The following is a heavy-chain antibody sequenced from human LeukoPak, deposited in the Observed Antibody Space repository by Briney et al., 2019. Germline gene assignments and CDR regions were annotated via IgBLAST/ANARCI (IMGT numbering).Heavy chain of an antibody. J-gene: IGHJ4*02. V-gene: IGHV3-21*01. Sequence: GGSLRLSCAASGFTFSSYSMNWVRQAPGKRLEWVSSISSSSSYIYYADSVKGRFTISRDDAKNSLYLQMNSLRLEDTAVYYCVRDWAPASMQAAPFDCWGQGTLVTVSS. CDR3: VRDWAPASMQAAPFDC. D-gene: IGHD2/OR15-2a*01. CDR2: ISSSSSYI. CDR1: GFTFSSYS.